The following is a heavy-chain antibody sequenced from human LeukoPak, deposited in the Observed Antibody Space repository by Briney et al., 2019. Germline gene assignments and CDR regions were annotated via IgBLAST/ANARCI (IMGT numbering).Heavy chain of an antibody. CDR2: INPSGGST. CDR1: GYTFTSYY. CDR3: ARGGEVVPAAMEGYAFDI. V-gene: IGHV1-46*01. D-gene: IGHD2-2*01. Sequence: ASVKVSCKASGYTFTSYYMHWVRQAPGQGLEWMGIINPSGGSTSYAQKFQGRVTMTRDTSTSTVYMELSSLRSEDTAVYYCARGGEVVPAAMEGYAFDIWGQGTMVTVSS. J-gene: IGHJ3*02.